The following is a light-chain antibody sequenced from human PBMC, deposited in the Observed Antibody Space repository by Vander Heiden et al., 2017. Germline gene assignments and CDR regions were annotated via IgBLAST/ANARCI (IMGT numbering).Light chain of an antibody. CDR2: KAS. CDR1: QCMGSR. J-gene: IGKJ1*01. V-gene: IGKV1-5*03. CDR3: QQYNSYSRT. Sequence: DIQMIQSPSTLSASVGDRVILPCRASQCMGSRLAWYQQKPGKAPNPLIEKASSLEGGVPSMFSGSGSGTECTLTISILQPDDFATYYCQQYNSYSRTFGQGTKVEIK.